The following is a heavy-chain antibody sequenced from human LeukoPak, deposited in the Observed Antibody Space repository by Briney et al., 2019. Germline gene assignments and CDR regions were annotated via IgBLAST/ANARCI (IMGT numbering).Heavy chain of an antibody. CDR3: ARDGGYGGNCDY. Sequence: HPGGSLRLSCAASGFTFSSYGMHWVRQAPGKGLEWVAVISYDGSNKYYADSVKGRFTISRDNSKNTLYLQMNSLRAEDTAVYYCARDGGYGGNCDYWGQGTLVTVSS. CDR1: GFTFSSYG. V-gene: IGHV3-30*03. D-gene: IGHD4-23*01. CDR2: ISYDGSNK. J-gene: IGHJ4*02.